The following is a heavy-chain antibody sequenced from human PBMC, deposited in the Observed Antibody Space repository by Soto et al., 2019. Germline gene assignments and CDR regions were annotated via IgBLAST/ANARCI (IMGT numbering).Heavy chain of an antibody. CDR1: GGSISSGGYY. Sequence: QVQLQESGPGLVKPSQTLSLTCTVSGGSISSGGYYWSWIRQHPGKGLEWIGYIYYSGSTYYNPSLKSRVTISVDRSKNQFSLKLSSVTAADTAVYYCAREGPYGSGSYYPSNWFDPWGQGTLVTVSS. CDR3: AREGPYGSGSYYPSNWFDP. D-gene: IGHD3-10*01. CDR2: IYYSGST. V-gene: IGHV4-31*03. J-gene: IGHJ5*02.